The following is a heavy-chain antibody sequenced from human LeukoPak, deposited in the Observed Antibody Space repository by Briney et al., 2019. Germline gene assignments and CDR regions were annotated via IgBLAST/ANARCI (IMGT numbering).Heavy chain of an antibody. V-gene: IGHV4-30-2*01. J-gene: IGHJ4*02. D-gene: IGHD2-15*01. Sequence: RTSETLSLTCTVSGVSIKSGDYFWSWIRQPPGKGLEWIGFFYQSGISCNNPSLKSRVTITLDTSKNHISLKLTSVTAADTALYFCAACASGSCYSGAPFDHWGQGALVTVSS. CDR1: GVSIKSGDYF. CDR2: FYQSGIS. CDR3: AACASGSCYSGAPFDH.